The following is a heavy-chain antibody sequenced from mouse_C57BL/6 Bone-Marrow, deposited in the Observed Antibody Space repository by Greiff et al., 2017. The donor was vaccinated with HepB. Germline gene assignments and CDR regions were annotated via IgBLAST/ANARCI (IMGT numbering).Heavy chain of an antibody. J-gene: IGHJ1*03. V-gene: IGHV5-9-1*02. CDR3: TRGDSSHWYFDV. D-gene: IGHD1-1*01. CDR2: ISSGGDYI. CDR1: GFTFSSYA. Sequence: EVMLVESGEGLVKPGGSLKLSCAASGFTFSSYAMSWVRQTPEKRLEWVAYISSGGDYIYYADTVKGRFTISRDNARNTLYLQMSSLKSEDTAMYYCTRGDSSHWYFDVWGTGTTVTVSS.